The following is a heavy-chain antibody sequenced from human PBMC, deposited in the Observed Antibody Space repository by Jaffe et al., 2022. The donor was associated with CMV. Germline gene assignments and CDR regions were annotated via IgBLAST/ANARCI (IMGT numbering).Heavy chain of an antibody. J-gene: IGHJ4*02. CDR1: GFTFSSYA. D-gene: IGHD3-22*01. V-gene: IGHV3-23*01. Sequence: EVQLLESGGGLVQPGGSLRLSCAASGFTFSSYAMSWVRQAPGKGLEWVSAISGSGGSTYYADSVKGRFTISRDNSKNTLYLQMNSLRAEDTAVYYCAKDNTAWYYDSSGYSNWGQGTLVTVSS. CDR3: AKDNTAWYYDSSGYSN. CDR2: ISGSGGST.